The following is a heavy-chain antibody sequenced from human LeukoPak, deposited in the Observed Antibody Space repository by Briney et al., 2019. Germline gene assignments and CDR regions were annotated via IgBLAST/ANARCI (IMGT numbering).Heavy chain of an antibody. CDR1: GFTFSSYW. CDR3: TRDITLTRGGRSDY. CDR2: INSDGKTT. Sequence: GSLRLSCAASGFTFSSYWMYWVRQAPGKGLVWVSRINSDGKTTNYADSVKGRFTISRDNAKNTLYLQMNSLRAEDTAVYCCTRDITLTRGGRSDYWGQGTLVTVSA. D-gene: IGHD3-10*01. V-gene: IGHV3-74*01. J-gene: IGHJ4*02.